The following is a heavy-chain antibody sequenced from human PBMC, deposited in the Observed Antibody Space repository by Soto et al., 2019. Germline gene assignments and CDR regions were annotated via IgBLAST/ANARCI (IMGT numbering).Heavy chain of an antibody. Sequence: GGSLRLSCAASRFTFTSYAMSWVRQAPGKGLEWVSGISGSGRSTYYADSVKGRFTISRDNSKNTLYLQMNSLRAEDTAVFYCAKDQEYSSSSGFDYWGQGTLVTVSS. CDR2: ISGSGRST. D-gene: IGHD6-6*01. V-gene: IGHV3-23*01. CDR1: RFTFTSYA. J-gene: IGHJ4*02. CDR3: AKDQEYSSSSGFDY.